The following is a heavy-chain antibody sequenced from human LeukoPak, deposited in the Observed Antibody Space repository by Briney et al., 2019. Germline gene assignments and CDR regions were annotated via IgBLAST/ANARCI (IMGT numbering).Heavy chain of an antibody. Sequence: GGSLRLSCAASGFTFSSYAMSWVRQAPGKGLEWVSAISGSGGSTYYADSVKGRFTISRDNSKNTLYLQMNSLRAEDTAVYYCAKDGLYSSGWYGDYFDYWGQGTLVTVSS. CDR1: GFTFSSYA. J-gene: IGHJ4*02. CDR2: ISGSGGST. D-gene: IGHD6-19*01. CDR3: AKDGLYSSGWYGDYFDY. V-gene: IGHV3-23*01.